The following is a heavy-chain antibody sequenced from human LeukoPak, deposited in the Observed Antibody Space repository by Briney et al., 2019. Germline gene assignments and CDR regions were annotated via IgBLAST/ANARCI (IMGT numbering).Heavy chain of an antibody. CDR3: ARVGGATAVTMYFEY. V-gene: IGHV3-48*02. CDR2: MTTSGNTI. D-gene: IGHD1-26*01. CDR1: GITFSGYS. Sequence: TGGSLRLSCVVSGITFSGYSMIWVGQAPGKGLEWLSFMTTSGNTIFYAESVKDRFTISRDNAKKSLYLQMNSLRDEDTAVYYCARVGGATAVTMYFEYWGQGTLVTVTS. J-gene: IGHJ4*02.